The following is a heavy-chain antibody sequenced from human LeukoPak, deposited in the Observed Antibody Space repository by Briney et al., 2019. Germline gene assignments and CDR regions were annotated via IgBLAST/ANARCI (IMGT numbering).Heavy chain of an antibody. D-gene: IGHD2/OR15-2a*01. CDR1: GDSVSSNIAT. Sequence: SQTLSLTCVISGDSVSSNIATWNWIRQSPSRGLEWLGRTHYRSKWYEDYADSVKSRITINPDTSKNQLSLQLDSVTPEDTAVYYCDRGNRFTYDYWGQGTLVTVSS. CDR3: DRGNRFTYDY. CDR2: THYRSKWYE. J-gene: IGHJ4*02. V-gene: IGHV6-1*01.